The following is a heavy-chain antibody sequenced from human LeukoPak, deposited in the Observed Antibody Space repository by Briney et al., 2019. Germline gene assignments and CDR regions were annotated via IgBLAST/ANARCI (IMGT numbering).Heavy chain of an antibody. Sequence: PSETLSLTCTVSSGSIRSYYWSWIRQPPGKGLEWIGYIYGSGSINFNPSLKSRVTMSVDTSKNQISLKLSFVTAADTAMYYCARSTMVNTATGWFDPWGQGTLATVSS. V-gene: IGHV4-59*12. D-gene: IGHD4/OR15-4a*01. CDR2: IYGSGSI. J-gene: IGHJ5*02. CDR3: ARSTMVNTATGWFDP. CDR1: SGSIRSYY.